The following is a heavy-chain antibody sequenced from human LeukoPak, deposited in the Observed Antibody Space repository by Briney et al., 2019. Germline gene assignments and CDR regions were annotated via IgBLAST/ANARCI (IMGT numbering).Heavy chain of an antibody. CDR2: ISPTGSTT. CDR3: ARGPNSNRSGLDF. V-gene: IGHV3-74*01. CDR1: GFSFSGHW. Sequence: HPGGSLRLSCTASGFSFSGHWMHWARQLPGKGLVWVSRISPTGSTTSYADSVKGRFTVSRDNAKNTLYLQVNNLRAEDTAVYYCARGPNSNRSGLDFWGQGTLLTVSS. D-gene: IGHD1-14*01. J-gene: IGHJ4*02.